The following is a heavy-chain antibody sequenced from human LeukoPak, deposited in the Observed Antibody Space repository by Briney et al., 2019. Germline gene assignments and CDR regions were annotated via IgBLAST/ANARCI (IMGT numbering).Heavy chain of an antibody. V-gene: IGHV7-4-1*02. D-gene: IGHD5-24*01. CDR3: ASSYNYRAGYYYYGMDV. Sequence: ASVKVSCKASGYTFTSYGISWVRQAPGQGLEWMGWINTNTGNPTYAQGFTGRFVFSLDTSVSTAYLQISSLKAEDTAVYYCASSYNYRAGYYYYGMDVWGQGTTVTVSS. CDR2: INTNTGNP. CDR1: GYTFTSYG. J-gene: IGHJ6*02.